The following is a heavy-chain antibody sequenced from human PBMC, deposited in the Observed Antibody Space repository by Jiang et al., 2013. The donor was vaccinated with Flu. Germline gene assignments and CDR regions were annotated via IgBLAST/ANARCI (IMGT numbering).Heavy chain of an antibody. V-gene: IGHV1-18*01. J-gene: IGHJ3*02. CDR3: ARDPGGVPDGFDI. CDR1: GYTFTSYT. Sequence: GAEVKKPGASVKVSCQASGYTFTSYTINWVRQAPGQGLEWMGWTSAYNGNTIYALKFQGRVTLTTDTSTSTAYMELRSLRSDDTAVYYCARDPGGVPDGFDIWGQGTMVTVSS. D-gene: IGHD3-10*01. CDR2: TSAYNGNT.